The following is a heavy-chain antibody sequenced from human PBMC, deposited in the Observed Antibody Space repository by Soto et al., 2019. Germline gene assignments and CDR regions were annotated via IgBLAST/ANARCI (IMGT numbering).Heavy chain of an antibody. V-gene: IGHV1-2*04. CDR1: GYTFTGYY. CDR3: ARGGKLRYFDWQPYYYYGMDV. CDR2: INPNSGGT. D-gene: IGHD3-9*01. Sequence: ASVKVSCKASGYTFTGYYMHWVRQAPGQGLEWMGWINPNSGGTNYAQKFQGWVTMTRDTSISTAYMELSRLRSDDTAVYYCARGGKLRYFDWQPYYYYGMDVWGQGTTVTVSS. J-gene: IGHJ6*02.